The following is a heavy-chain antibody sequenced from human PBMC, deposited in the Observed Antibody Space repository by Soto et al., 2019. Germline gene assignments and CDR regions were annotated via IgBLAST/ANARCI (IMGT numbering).Heavy chain of an antibody. V-gene: IGHV3-11*05. CDR2: ISSSSSYT. D-gene: IGHD5-12*01. Sequence: GGSLRLSCAASGFTFSDYYMTWIRQAPGKGLEWVSYISSSSSYTNYADSVKGRFTISRDNAKNSLYLQMNSLRAEDTAVYYCARVKPVAEAFDIWGQGTMVTVSS. J-gene: IGHJ3*02. CDR3: ARVKPVAEAFDI. CDR1: GFTFSDYY.